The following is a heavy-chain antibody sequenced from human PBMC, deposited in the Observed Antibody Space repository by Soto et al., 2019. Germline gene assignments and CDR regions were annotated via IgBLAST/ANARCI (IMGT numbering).Heavy chain of an antibody. D-gene: IGHD3-22*01. J-gene: IGHJ5*02. Sequence: SSETLSLTCTVSGGSISSSNWWSWVRQPPGKGLEWIGEIYHSGSTNYNPSLKSRVTISVDKSKNQFSLKLSSVTAADTAVYYCARGVSMILVVTLSAGWFDPWGQGTLVTVS. CDR3: ARGVSMILVVTLSAGWFDP. CDR2: IYHSGST. V-gene: IGHV4-4*02. CDR1: GGSISSSNW.